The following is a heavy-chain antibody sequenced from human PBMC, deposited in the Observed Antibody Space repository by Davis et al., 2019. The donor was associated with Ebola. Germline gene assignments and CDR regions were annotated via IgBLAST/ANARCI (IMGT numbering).Heavy chain of an antibody. CDR2: IKSKTDGETT. Sequence: GESLKISCTASGFTFSNAWMSWVRQGPGKGLEWVGRIKSKTDGETTDYAAPVKTRFTISRDDSKNTLYLQMNSLKSEDTAVYYCTRTPAAGLWGQGTLVTVSS. V-gene: IGHV3-15*01. D-gene: IGHD6-13*01. CDR3: TRTPAAGL. CDR1: GFTFSNAW. J-gene: IGHJ4*02.